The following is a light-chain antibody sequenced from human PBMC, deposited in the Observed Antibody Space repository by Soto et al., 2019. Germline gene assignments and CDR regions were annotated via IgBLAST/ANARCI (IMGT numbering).Light chain of an antibody. CDR3: QQHLVRHT. V-gene: IGKV3-11*01. Sequence: DIVLTQSPVTLSLYKGERATLSCRASQSISSCLVWYQQRPGKAPSVLIYDASTTAAGTPARFIGSASAKDFTPTISSLQPEDSAVYYCQQHLVRHTFGQGTRLEIK. CDR1: QSISSC. CDR2: DAS. J-gene: IGKJ5*01.